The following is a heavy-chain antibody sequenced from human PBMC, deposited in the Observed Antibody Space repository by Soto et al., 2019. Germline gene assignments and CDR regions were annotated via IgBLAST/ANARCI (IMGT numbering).Heavy chain of an antibody. Sequence: SETLSLTCTVSGGSISSYYWSWIRQPPGKGLEWIGYIYYSGITNYNPSLKSRVTISVDTSKNQFSLKLSSVTAADTAVYYCARDSNWNYGDYYGMDVWGQGTTVTVSS. V-gene: IGHV4-59*01. CDR3: ARDSNWNYGDYYGMDV. J-gene: IGHJ6*02. CDR2: IYYSGIT. D-gene: IGHD1-7*01. CDR1: GGSISSYY.